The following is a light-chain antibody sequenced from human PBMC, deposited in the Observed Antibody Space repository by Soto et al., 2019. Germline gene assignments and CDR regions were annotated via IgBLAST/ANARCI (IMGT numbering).Light chain of an antibody. CDR3: QQYNSYPS. CDR2: KAS. V-gene: IGKV1-5*03. Sequence: DIQMTQSPSTLSASVRVRVTITCRASQSISSWSAWYQQKPGKAPKLLIYKASSLESGDPSRFSRSGSGTEFTLTISSLQPDDFATYYCQQYNSYPSFGGGTKVEIK. CDR1: QSISSW. J-gene: IGKJ4*01.